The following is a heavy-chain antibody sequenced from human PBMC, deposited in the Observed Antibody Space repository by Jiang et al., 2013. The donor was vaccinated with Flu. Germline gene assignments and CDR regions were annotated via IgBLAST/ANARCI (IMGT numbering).Heavy chain of an antibody. V-gene: IGHV3-64*01. CDR1: GFTFSSYA. CDR2: ISSNGGST. Sequence: QLLESGGGLVQPGGSLRLSCAASGFTFSSYAMHWVRQAPGKGLEYVSAISSNGGSTYYANSVKGRFTISRDNSKNTLYLQMGSLRAEDMAVYYCARALGHYYDSWGQGTLVTVSS. CDR3: ARALGHYYDS. J-gene: IGHJ4*02. D-gene: IGHD3-22*01.